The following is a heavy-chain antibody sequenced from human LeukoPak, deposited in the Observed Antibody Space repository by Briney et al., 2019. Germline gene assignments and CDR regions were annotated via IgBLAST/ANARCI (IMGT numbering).Heavy chain of an antibody. J-gene: IGHJ6*03. CDR1: GGSISTYC. V-gene: IGHV4-4*07. D-gene: IGHD3-22*01. Sequence: PSETLSLTCTVSGGSISTYCWSWIRQPAGKGLEWVGHICTSGSTNYNPSLKSRVTMSVDTSNNEFSLKLNSVTAADTAVYYCARTYDSPGYYSPDYYYMDVWGKGTRSPSP. CDR3: ARTYDSPGYYSPDYYYMDV. CDR2: ICTSGST.